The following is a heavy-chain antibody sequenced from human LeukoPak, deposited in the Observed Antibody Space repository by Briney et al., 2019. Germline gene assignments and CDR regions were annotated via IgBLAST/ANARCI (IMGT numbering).Heavy chain of an antibody. J-gene: IGHJ4*02. V-gene: IGHV4-38-2*02. CDR1: GYSISSGYY. CDR3: ARGRYYYGSGSSFDY. Sequence: SETLSLTCTVSGYSISSGYYWGWIRQPPGKGLEWIGSIYHSGSTYYNPSLKSRVTISVDTSKNQFSLKLSSVTAADTAVYFCARGRYYYGSGSSFDYWGQGTLVTVSS. CDR2: IYHSGST. D-gene: IGHD3-10*01.